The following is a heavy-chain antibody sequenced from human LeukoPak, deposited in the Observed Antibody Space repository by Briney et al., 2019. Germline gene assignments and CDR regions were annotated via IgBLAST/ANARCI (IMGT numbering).Heavy chain of an antibody. V-gene: IGHV1-3*01. D-gene: IGHD2-2*01. J-gene: IGHJ5*02. CDR2: INAGNGNT. CDR3: ARMEYQLLINWFDP. CDR1: GYTFTSYA. Sequence: ASVKVSCKASGYTFTSYAMHWVRQAPGQRREWMGWINAGNGNTKYSQKFQGRVAITRDTSASTAYMELSSLRSEDTAVYYCARMEYQLLINWFDPWGQGTLVTVSS.